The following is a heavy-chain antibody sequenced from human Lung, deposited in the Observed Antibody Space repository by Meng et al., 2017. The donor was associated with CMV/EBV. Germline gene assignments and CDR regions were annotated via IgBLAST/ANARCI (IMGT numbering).Heavy chain of an antibody. V-gene: IGHV3-21*01. J-gene: IGHJ6*02. CDR2: ISSSSSYI. CDR3: ARDYLIVGILEWLPFQRPSSNYYYYYGMDV. Sequence: LTCAASGFTFSSYSMNWVRQAPGKGLEWVSSISSSSSYIYYADSVKGRFTISRDNAKNSLYLQMNSLRAEDTAVYYCARDYLIVGILEWLPFQRPSSNYYYYYGMDVWGQGTXVTVSS. CDR1: GFTFSSYS. D-gene: IGHD3-3*01.